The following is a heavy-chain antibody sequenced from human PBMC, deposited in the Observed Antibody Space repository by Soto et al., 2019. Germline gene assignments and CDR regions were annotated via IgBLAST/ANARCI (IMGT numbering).Heavy chain of an antibody. J-gene: IGHJ6*02. CDR2: INPSGTYS. Sequence: QVQLVESGGGLVKPGGSLRLSCAASGLTFSDWYMSWLRQTPAKGLEWVSYINPSGTYSEYADSVRGGFTISRDSAKDSVFLPMDSLGAADTAVYYCARGHLGLGVWGQGTTVTVSS. CDR1: GLTFSDWY. V-gene: IGHV3-11*06. CDR3: ARGHLGLGV.